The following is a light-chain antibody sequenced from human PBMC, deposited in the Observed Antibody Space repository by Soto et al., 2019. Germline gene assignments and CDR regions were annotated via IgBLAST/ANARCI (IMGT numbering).Light chain of an antibody. V-gene: IGKV1-5*03. J-gene: IGKJ1*01. CDR3: QHYKSYPWT. CDR1: QSIDSW. CDR2: EAS. Sequence: EIQMTQSPSTMSASVGDRVTLSCRASQSIDSWLAWYQQKPGQAPKLLMYEASNLESGVPLRFSGSGSATDIPLTISSLQHDYFAIYYCQHYKSYPWTFGQGTKVELK.